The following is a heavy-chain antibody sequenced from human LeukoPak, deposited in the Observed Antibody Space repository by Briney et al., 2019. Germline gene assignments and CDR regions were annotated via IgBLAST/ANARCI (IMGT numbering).Heavy chain of an antibody. Sequence: SETLSLTCAVYGGSFSRYYWSWIRQSPGKGLEWIAEIDHRGDTNHNPSVKSRVTISVDTSKNQFSLKVRSLSAADTAVYYCARGATISETGYFDFWGQGTPVTVSS. CDR1: GGSFSRYY. J-gene: IGHJ4*03. D-gene: IGHD5-24*01. CDR3: ARGATISETGYFDF. V-gene: IGHV4-34*01. CDR2: IDHRGDT.